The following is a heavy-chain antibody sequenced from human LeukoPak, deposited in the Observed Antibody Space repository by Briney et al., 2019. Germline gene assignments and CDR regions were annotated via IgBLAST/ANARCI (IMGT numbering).Heavy chain of an antibody. CDR2: IYYSGST. CDR3: ARDRWFDP. J-gene: IGHJ5*02. V-gene: IGHV4-59*01. CDR1: GGSISSYY. Sequence: SETLSLTCTVSGGSISSYYWSWIRQPPGKGLEWIGYIYYSGSTNYNPSLKSRVTISVDASKNQFSLKLSSVTAADTAVYYCARDRWFDPWGQGTLVTVSS.